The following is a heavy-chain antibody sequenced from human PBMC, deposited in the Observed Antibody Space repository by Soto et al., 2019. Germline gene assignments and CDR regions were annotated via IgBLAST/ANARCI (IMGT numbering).Heavy chain of an antibody. CDR1: GGTFSSYA. CDR3: ARHDGTHSCHSGMDV. CDR2: IIPIFGTA. Sequence: QVQLVQSGAEVKKPGSSVKVSCKASGGTFSSYAISWVRQARGQGLEWMGGIIPIFGTADYAQKFQGRVTVTADEPTSTGFKDLSSLRSEDTAVYYCARHDGTHSCHSGMDVWGQGSKVTVS. J-gene: IGHJ6*02. V-gene: IGHV1-69*12. D-gene: IGHD2-15*01.